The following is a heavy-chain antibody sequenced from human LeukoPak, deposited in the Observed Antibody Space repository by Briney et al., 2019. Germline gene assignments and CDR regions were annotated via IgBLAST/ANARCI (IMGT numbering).Heavy chain of an antibody. CDR1: GGSFSGYY. V-gene: IGHV4-59*08. CDR3: ARQGDTAMVPNWFDP. D-gene: IGHD5-18*01. J-gene: IGHJ5*02. CDR2: IYYSGST. Sequence: SETLSLTCAVYGGSFSGYYWSWIRQPPGKGLEWIGYIYYSGSTNYNPSLKSRVTISVDTSKNQFSLKLSSVTAADTAVYYCARQGDTAMVPNWFDPWGQGTLVTVSS.